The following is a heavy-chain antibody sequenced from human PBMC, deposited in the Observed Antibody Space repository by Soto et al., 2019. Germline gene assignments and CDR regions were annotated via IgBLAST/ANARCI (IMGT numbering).Heavy chain of an antibody. CDR2: IIPTFGPA. V-gene: IGHV1-69*01. Sequence: QVQLVQSGAEVKKPGSSVKVSCKASGVTFSNSAINWVRQAPGQGLEWMGGIIPTFGPATYAQKCQGRVTITADESTSTVYMEVNSVRSEDTAVYYCARRIDFSTFDFWGQGTLVTASS. CDR1: GVTFSNSA. J-gene: IGHJ4*02. D-gene: IGHD3-9*01. CDR3: ARRIDFSTFDF.